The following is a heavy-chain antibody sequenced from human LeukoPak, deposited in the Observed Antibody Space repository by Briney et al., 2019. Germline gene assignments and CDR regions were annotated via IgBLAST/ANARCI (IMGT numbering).Heavy chain of an antibody. CDR1: GFTFSSYW. D-gene: IGHD3-3*01. J-gene: IGHJ4*02. Sequence: GGSLRLSCAASGFTFSSYWMSWVRQAPGKGLEWVANIKQDGSEKYYVDSVKGRFTISRDNAKNSLYLQMNSLRAEDTAVYYCARHKSNYDFWSGYLYWGQGTLVTVSS. CDR3: ARHKSNYDFWSGYLY. CDR2: IKQDGSEK. V-gene: IGHV3-7*01.